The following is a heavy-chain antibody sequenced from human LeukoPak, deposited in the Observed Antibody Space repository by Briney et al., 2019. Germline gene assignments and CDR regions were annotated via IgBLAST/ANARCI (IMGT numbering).Heavy chain of an antibody. Sequence: SETLSLTCAVYGGSFSGYYWSWIRQPPGKGLEWIGEIIHSGTTNYNPSLKSRVSISLDTSKIHFSLELSSVTAADTAVYYCARAGNTAMVEFDYWGQGTLVTVSS. V-gene: IGHV4-34*12. CDR1: GGSFSGYY. J-gene: IGHJ4*02. D-gene: IGHD5-18*01. CDR2: IIHSGTT. CDR3: ARAGNTAMVEFDY.